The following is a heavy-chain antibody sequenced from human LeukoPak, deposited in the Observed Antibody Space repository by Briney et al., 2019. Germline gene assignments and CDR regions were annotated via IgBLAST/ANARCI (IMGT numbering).Heavy chain of an antibody. CDR3: ARDPEPAAGLPDY. Sequence: PGGSLRLSCAASGFTFSDYYMSWIRQAPGKGLEWVSYISSSSSYTNCADSVKGRFTISRDNAKNSLYLQMNSLRAEDTAVYYCARDPEPAAGLPDYWGQGTLVTVSS. D-gene: IGHD6-13*01. J-gene: IGHJ4*02. CDR2: ISSSSSYT. CDR1: GFTFSDYY. V-gene: IGHV3-11*06.